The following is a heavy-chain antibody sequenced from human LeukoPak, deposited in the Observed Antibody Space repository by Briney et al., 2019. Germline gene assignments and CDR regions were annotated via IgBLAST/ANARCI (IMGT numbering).Heavy chain of an antibody. Sequence: PSETLSLTCTVSGGSISSSSYYWGWIRQPPGKGLEWIGRIYYSGSTYYNPSLKSRVTISVDTSKNQFSLKLSSVTAADTAVYYCASGYYYDSSGYYYAAFDIWGQGTMVTVSS. CDR2: IYYSGST. J-gene: IGHJ3*02. V-gene: IGHV4-39*01. CDR1: GGSISSSSYY. CDR3: ASGYYYDSSGYYYAAFDI. D-gene: IGHD3-22*01.